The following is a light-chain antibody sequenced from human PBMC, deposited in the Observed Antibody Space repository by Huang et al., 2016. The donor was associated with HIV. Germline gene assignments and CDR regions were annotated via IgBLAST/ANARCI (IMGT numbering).Light chain of an antibody. Sequence: DIQMTQSPSSLSTSVGYRVTITCRASQSIRSYLNWYQQKPGKAPKLLIYTASSLQSGVPSRFSGGGAGTDFTLTISSLQPEDFATYYCQQSYSTPYTFGQGTKLEIK. CDR3: QQSYSTPYT. CDR2: TAS. CDR1: QSIRSY. J-gene: IGKJ2*01. V-gene: IGKV1-39*01.